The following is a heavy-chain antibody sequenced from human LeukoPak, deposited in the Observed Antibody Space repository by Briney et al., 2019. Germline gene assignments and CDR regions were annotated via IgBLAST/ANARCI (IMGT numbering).Heavy chain of an antibody. J-gene: IGHJ6*02. V-gene: IGHV3-30*04. CDR3: ARDLLGVSNGMDV. Sequence: GGSLRLSCAASGFTFSSYAMHWVRQAPGKGLEWVAVISYDGSNKYYADSVKGRFTISRDNSKNTLYLQMNSLRAEDTAVYYCARDLLGVSNGMDVWGQGTTVTVSS. D-gene: IGHD2-15*01. CDR1: GFTFSSYA. CDR2: ISYDGSNK.